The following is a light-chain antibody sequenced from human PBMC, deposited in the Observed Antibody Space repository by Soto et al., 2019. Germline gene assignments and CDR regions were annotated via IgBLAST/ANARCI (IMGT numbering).Light chain of an antibody. CDR3: QVWDSSDDHLWV. CDR1: IIETNN. Sequence: SYELTQPPSVSVAPRQTARITCGGNIIETNNVHWYQQKPGQAPVLVVYDDSDRPPGIPERFSGSNSGNTATLSISRVEAGDEADYYRQVWDSSDDHLWVFGGGTKLTVL. V-gene: IGLV3-21*02. CDR2: DDS. J-gene: IGLJ3*02.